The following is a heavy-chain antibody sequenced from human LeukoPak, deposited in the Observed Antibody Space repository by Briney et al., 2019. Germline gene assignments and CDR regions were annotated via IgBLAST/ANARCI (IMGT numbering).Heavy chain of an antibody. Sequence: PGGSLRLSCEASGLSFRSYGMSWVRQAPGKGLEWVSGISGSGDNTYYTDSVKGRFTISRDNSKNTLYLQMNSLRVEDTAVYYCAKRCTSDGVGLNFGRWGQGALVTVSS. CDR3: AKRCTSDGVGLNFGR. D-gene: IGHD2-8*01. CDR1: GLSFRSYG. CDR2: ISGSGDNT. V-gene: IGHV3-23*01. J-gene: IGHJ5*02.